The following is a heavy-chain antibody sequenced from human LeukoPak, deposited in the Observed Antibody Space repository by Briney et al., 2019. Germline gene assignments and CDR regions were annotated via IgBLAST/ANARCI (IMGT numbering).Heavy chain of an antibody. CDR2: IYPGDSDT. V-gene: IGHV5-51*01. J-gene: IGHJ4*02. CDR3: ARRHGCSSTSCPPDS. Sequence: GESLKISCRGSGYSFTTYWIGWVRQMPGKGLEWMGIIYPGDSDTRYSSSFQGQVTMSADKSINTAYLQWSSLKASDTAMYYCARRHGCSSTSCPPDSWGQGTLVTVSS. D-gene: IGHD2-2*01. CDR1: GYSFTTYW.